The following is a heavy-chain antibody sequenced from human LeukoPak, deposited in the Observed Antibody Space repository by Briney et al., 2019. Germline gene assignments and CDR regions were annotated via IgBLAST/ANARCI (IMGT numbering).Heavy chain of an antibody. Sequence: GGSLRLSCAASGFTFSSYAMSWVRQAPGKGLEWVSSISGSDDNTYYADSVEGRFTVSRDNAKNTLYLQMNSLTAEDTALYYCAKAVSYYFDYWGQGTLVTVSS. CDR2: ISGSDDNT. CDR3: AKAVSYYFDY. V-gene: IGHV3-23*01. CDR1: GFTFSSYA. J-gene: IGHJ4*02.